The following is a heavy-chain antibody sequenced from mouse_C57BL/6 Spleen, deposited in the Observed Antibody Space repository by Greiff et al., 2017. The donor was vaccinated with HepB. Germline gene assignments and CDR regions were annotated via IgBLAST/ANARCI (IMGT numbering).Heavy chain of an antibody. CDR1: GYSFTGYY. Sequence: VQLQQSGPELVKPGASVKISCKASGYSFTGYYMNWVKQSPEKSLEWIGEINPSTGGTTYNQKFKAKATLTVDKSSSTAYMQLKSLTSEDSAVYYCARSPYYGNYYFDYWGQGTTLTVSS. J-gene: IGHJ2*01. CDR3: ARSPYYGNYYFDY. D-gene: IGHD2-10*01. CDR2: INPSTGGT. V-gene: IGHV1-42*01.